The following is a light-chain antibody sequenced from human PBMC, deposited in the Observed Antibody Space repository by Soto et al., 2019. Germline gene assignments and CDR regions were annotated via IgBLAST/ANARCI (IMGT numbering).Light chain of an antibody. CDR3: QHYNSYSEA. J-gene: IGKJ1*01. Sequence: DIQLDQSPSSLAQYVGYRVNITCRASQRVGSYLNWYQQKPGKAPKLLIYKASTLKSGVPSRFSGSGSGTEFTLTISSLQPDDFATYYCQHYNSYSEAFGQGTKVDIK. CDR1: QRVGSY. CDR2: KAS. V-gene: IGKV1-5*03.